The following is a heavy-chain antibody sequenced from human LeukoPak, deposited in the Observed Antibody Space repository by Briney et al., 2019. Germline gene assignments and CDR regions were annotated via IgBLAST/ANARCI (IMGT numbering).Heavy chain of an antibody. CDR1: GFTFSNYG. J-gene: IGHJ5*02. CDR2: ISGSGRTT. CDR3: ARVGRRGTFNWFDP. Sequence: PGGTLRLSCAASGFTFSNYGMSWVRQAPGKGLQWVSAISGSGRTTYYADSVKGRFTISRDNSKNTLYLQMNSLRAEDTAVYYCARVGRRGTFNWFDPWGQGTLVTVSS. D-gene: IGHD2/OR15-2a*01. V-gene: IGHV3-23*01.